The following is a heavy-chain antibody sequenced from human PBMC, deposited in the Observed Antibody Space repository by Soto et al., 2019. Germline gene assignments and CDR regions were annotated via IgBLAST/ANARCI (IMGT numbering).Heavy chain of an antibody. V-gene: IGHV4-34*01. CDR2: INHSGST. J-gene: IGHJ4*02. CDR3: ARGDPLMTTVTTRIAY. CDR1: GGSFSGYY. D-gene: IGHD4-17*01. Sequence: QVQLQQWGAGLLKPSETLSLTCAVYGGSFSGYYWSWIRQPPGKGLEWIGEINHSGSTNDNPSLTSRVTISVDTSKNQFSLKLSSVTAADTAVYYCARGDPLMTTVTTRIAYWGQGTLVTVSS.